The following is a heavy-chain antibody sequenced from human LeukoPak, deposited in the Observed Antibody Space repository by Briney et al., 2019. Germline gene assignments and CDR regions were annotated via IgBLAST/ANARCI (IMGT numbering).Heavy chain of an antibody. Sequence: ASVKVSCKASGYTFTGYYMHWVRQAPGQGLEWMGWINPNSGGTNYAQKFQGRVTRTRDTSISTAYMELSRLRSDDPAVYYCAGSSGYLYWFDPWGQGTLVTVSS. CDR2: INPNSGGT. D-gene: IGHD3-22*01. V-gene: IGHV1-2*02. J-gene: IGHJ5*02. CDR1: GYTFTGYY. CDR3: AGSSGYLYWFDP.